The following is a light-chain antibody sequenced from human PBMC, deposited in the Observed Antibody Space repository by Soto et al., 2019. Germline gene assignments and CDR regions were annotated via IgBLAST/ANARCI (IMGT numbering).Light chain of an antibody. Sequence: QAVVTQPPSASGTPGQTVTISSSGSSSNIGTNYVSWYQQLPGTAPKLLIYGNNQRPSGVPGRFSGSRSGTSASLAISGLRSEDEADYYCAAWDDSLSGVVFGGGTKLTVL. V-gene: IGLV1-47*01. CDR2: GNN. CDR1: SSNIGTNY. CDR3: AAWDDSLSGVV. J-gene: IGLJ3*02.